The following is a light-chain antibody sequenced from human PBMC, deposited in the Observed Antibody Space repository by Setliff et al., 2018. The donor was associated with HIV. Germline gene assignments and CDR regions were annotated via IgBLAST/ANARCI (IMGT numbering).Light chain of an antibody. CDR1: SSDIGGYNY. Sequence: QSALTQPASVIGSPGQSITISCNGTSSDIGGYNYVSWYQQHPDTVPKLVIYDATNRPSGISDRFSGSKSADAASLTISGLQTEDEADYYCSSYTSSSTFVFGTGTKVTVL. V-gene: IGLV2-14*03. CDR3: SSYTSSSTFV. CDR2: DAT. J-gene: IGLJ1*01.